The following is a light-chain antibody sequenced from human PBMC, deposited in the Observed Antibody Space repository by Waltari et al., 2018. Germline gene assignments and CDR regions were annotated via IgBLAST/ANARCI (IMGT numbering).Light chain of an antibody. Sequence: EIVMNQSPLSLSVPPGEPASISCTSSQSLLHTNGHYYLDWYLQKPGQSPQLLIYAASNRAPGVPDRFSGSGSGRDFTLTISRVEADDFGTYFCMQALQTWTFGQGTKVDMK. J-gene: IGKJ1*01. CDR1: QSLLHTNGHYY. V-gene: IGKV2-28*01. CDR2: AAS. CDR3: MQALQTWT.